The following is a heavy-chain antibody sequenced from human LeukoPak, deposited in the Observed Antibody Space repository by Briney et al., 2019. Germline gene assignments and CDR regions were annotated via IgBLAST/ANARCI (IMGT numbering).Heavy chain of an antibody. Sequence: ASVKVSCKASGYTFTSHVISWVRQAPGQGLEWMGWISAYNGNTNYARKLQGRVTMTTDTSTSTAYMELRSLRSDDTAVYYCARDVYDILTGYSTFDYWSQGTLVTVSS. J-gene: IGHJ4*02. CDR3: ARDVYDILTGYSTFDY. D-gene: IGHD3-9*01. CDR2: ISAYNGNT. V-gene: IGHV1-18*01. CDR1: GYTFTSHV.